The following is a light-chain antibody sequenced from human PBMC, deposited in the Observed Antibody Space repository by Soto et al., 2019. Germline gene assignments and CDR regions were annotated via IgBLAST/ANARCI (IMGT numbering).Light chain of an antibody. CDR2: GAS. CDR1: QSGSSSN. CDR3: QQHVGSGSVT. J-gene: IGKJ4*01. V-gene: IGKV3-20*01. Sequence: ETVWTQSPGTLSLSPGQRATLSGRASQSGSSSNLAWYQQKPGQAPRLLIYGASSRATGIPDRFSGSGSGTAFTPTISGLEPEHFAVYFCQQHVGSGSVTFGGGTKVEVK.